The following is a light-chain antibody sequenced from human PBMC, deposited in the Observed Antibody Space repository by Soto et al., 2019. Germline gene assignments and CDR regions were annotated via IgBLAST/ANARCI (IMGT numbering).Light chain of an antibody. CDR1: QSISSW. CDR3: QQYYSYPIT. V-gene: IGKV1-5*03. J-gene: IGKJ5*01. Sequence: IQMTQSPSTLSASVGDRVTITCRASQSISSWLAWYQQKPGKAPKFLIYKASILESGVPSRFSGSGSGTEFTLTISSLQPDDFATYYCQQYYSYPITFGQGTRLEIK. CDR2: KAS.